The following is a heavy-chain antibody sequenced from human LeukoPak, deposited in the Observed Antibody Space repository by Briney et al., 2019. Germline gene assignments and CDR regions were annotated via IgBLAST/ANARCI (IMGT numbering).Heavy chain of an antibody. D-gene: IGHD6-13*01. J-gene: IGHJ4*02. Sequence: GGSLRLSCAVSGFTFSDYWMTWVRQAPGKGLEWVANIKEDGSEKYYVDSVKGRFTISRDNDKNSVHLQMNNLRAEDTAVYYCARGGGMRSWYHFDYWGQGILVTVSS. V-gene: IGHV3-7*04. CDR1: GFTFSDYW. CDR2: IKEDGSEK. CDR3: ARGGGMRSWYHFDY.